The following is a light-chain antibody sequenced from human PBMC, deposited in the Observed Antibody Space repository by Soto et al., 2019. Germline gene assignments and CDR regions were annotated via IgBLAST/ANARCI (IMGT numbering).Light chain of an antibody. V-gene: IGKV3-20*01. CDR1: QSVITRY. CDR2: GAS. CDR3: QQYGSPPEALT. J-gene: IGKJ4*01. Sequence: EIVLTQTPGTLSLSPGERDTLSCRASQSVITRYLTWYQQKPGQAPRVLIYGASTRATGIPDRFSGSGSGTDFTLTISRLEPEDFAVYFCQQYGSPPEALTFGGGTNVEIK.